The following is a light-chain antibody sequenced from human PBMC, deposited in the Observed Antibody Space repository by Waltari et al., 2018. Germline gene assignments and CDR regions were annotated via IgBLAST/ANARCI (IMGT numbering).Light chain of an antibody. J-gene: IGKJ1*01. CDR3: TQHRTWPWT. CDR2: DAS. Sequence: SCRASQSVASHLAWYQQKPGQAPRLLIYDASNRATGIPARFSGSGSGTDFTLTISSLEPEDFAVYYCTQHRTWPWTSGQGTKVEIK. CDR1: QSVASH. V-gene: IGKV3-11*01.